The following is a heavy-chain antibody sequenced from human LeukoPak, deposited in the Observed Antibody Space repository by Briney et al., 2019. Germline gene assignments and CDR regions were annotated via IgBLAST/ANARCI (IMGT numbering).Heavy chain of an antibody. Sequence: PSETLSLTCAVSGGSISSSNWWSWVRQPPGKGLEWIGEIYHSGSTNYNPSLKSRVTISVDTSKNQFSLKLSSVTAADTAVYYCARVDPIAAAVKEWCAFDIWGQGTMVTVSS. J-gene: IGHJ3*02. CDR2: IYHSGST. V-gene: IGHV4-4*02. CDR1: GGSISSSNW. CDR3: ARVDPIAAAVKEWCAFDI. D-gene: IGHD6-13*01.